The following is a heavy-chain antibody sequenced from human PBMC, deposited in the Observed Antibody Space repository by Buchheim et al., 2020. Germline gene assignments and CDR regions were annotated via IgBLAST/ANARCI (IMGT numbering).Heavy chain of an antibody. V-gene: IGHV3-23*01. CDR3: AARSDY. J-gene: IGHJ4*02. CDR2: ISGSGGST. Sequence: EVQLLESGGGLVQPGGSLRLSCAASGFTFSNYAMRWVRQAPGKGLEWVSEISGSGGSTYYADSVKGRFTISRDNSKNTLHRPMSSLRAEDTAIYYCAARSDYWGQGTL. CDR1: GFTFSNYA.